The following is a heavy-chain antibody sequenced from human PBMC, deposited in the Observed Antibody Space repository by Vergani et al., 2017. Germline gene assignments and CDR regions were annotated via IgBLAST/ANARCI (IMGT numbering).Heavy chain of an antibody. Sequence: QLVPSGPEVKKPGTSVKVSCKASGFTFTSSAMHWVRQAPGKGLEWMGGFDPEDGETIYAQKFQGRVTMTEDTSTDTAYMELSSLRSEDTAVYYCATGGYCSSTSCYVRYSSSWYGNWFDPWGQGTLVTVSS. CDR2: FDPEDGET. J-gene: IGHJ5*02. CDR1: GFTFTSSA. CDR3: ATGGYCSSTSCYVRYSSSWYGNWFDP. D-gene: IGHD2-2*01. V-gene: IGHV1-24*01.